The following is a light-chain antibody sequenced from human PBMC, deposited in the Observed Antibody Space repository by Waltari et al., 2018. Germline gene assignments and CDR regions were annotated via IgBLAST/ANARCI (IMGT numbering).Light chain of an antibody. J-gene: IGKJ2*01. Sequence: DIQMTQSPSTLSASVGDRVTLTCRASRSISGWLAWYQQKPGKAPNLLIYKASSLESGVPSRFNGSGSGTEFTLTISSLQPDDFATYYCHQYNSYSYTFGQGTKLESK. CDR1: RSISGW. CDR3: HQYNSYSYT. V-gene: IGKV1-5*03. CDR2: KAS.